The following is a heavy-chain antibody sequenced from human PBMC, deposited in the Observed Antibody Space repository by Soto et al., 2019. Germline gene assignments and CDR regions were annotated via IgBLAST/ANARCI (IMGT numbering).Heavy chain of an antibody. Sequence: QMQLVQSGGGLVKPGGCLRLSCAASGFSFSDYYMSWIRRAPGKGLEWVSYIGASGSPIYFGDSVKGRFSISRDNTNNSLYLQMNSLRPDDTAVYYCARGTYGMDVWGQGTTVIVSS. CDR3: ARGTYGMDV. CDR2: IGASGSPI. V-gene: IGHV3-11*01. J-gene: IGHJ6*02. D-gene: IGHD3-10*01. CDR1: GFSFSDYY.